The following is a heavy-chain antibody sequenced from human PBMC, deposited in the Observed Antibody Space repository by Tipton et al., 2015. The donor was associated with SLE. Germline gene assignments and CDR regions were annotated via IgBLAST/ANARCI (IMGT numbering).Heavy chain of an antibody. CDR2: IYHSGST. Sequence: TLSLTCAVSGYSISSGYYWGWIRQPPGKGLEWIGSIYHSGSTYYNPSLKSRVTISVDTSKNQFSLKLSSVTAADTAVYYCARDRIEVGGMDVWGQGTTVTVSS. V-gene: IGHV4-38-2*02. CDR1: GYSISSGYY. CDR3: ARDRIEVGGMDV. J-gene: IGHJ6*02. D-gene: IGHD3-22*01.